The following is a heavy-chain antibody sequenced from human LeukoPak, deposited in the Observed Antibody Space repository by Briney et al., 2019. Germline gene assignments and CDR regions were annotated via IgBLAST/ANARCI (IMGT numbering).Heavy chain of an antibody. CDR2: ISSSSSYI. J-gene: IGHJ3*02. D-gene: IGHD2-2*01. CDR1: GFTFSSYS. Sequence: GGSLRLSCAASGFTFSSYSMNWVRQAPGKGLEWVSSISSSSSYIYYADSVKGRFTISRDNAKNSLYLQMNSLRAEDTAVYYCATDPYCSSTSCYPGAFDIWGQGTMVTVSS. V-gene: IGHV3-21*01. CDR3: ATDPYCSSTSCYPGAFDI.